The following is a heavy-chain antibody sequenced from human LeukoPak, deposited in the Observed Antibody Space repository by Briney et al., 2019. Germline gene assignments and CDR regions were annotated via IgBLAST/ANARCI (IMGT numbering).Heavy chain of an antibody. CDR3: ARGPPVIAVAVGSNWFDP. V-gene: IGHV4-39*07. CDR2: ISYTGTT. Sequence: PSETLSLTCSVSGVSVSNSGSYWAWIRQPPGKGLVWIGSISYTGTTYYTPSLKSRVAISVDTSKNQFSLKLSSVTAADTAVYYCARGPPVIAVAVGSNWFDPWGQGTLVTVSS. D-gene: IGHD6-19*01. J-gene: IGHJ5*02. CDR1: GVSVSNSGSY.